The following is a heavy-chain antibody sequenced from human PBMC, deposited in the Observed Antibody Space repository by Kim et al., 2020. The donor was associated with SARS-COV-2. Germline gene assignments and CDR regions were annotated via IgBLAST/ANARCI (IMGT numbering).Heavy chain of an antibody. D-gene: IGHD3-3*01. V-gene: IGHV4-34*01. J-gene: IGHJ6*02. CDR3: AREFRTIFGSSGMDV. Sequence: GSLRLSCAVYGGSFSGYYWSWIRQPPGKGLEWIGEINHSGSTNYNPSLKSRVTISVDTSKNQFSLKLSSVTAADTAVYYCAREFRTIFGSSGMDVWGQG. CDR1: GGSFSGYY. CDR2: INHSGST.